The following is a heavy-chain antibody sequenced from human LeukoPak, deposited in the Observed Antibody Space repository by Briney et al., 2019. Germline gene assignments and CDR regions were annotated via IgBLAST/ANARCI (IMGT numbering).Heavy chain of an antibody. CDR2: INHSGST. CDR3: ASSRIRPLDY. J-gene: IGHJ4*02. D-gene: IGHD1-14*01. CDR1: GGSFSGYY. Sequence: SGTLSLTCAVYGGSFSGYYWSWIRQPPGKGLEWIGEINHSGSTNYDPSLKSRVTISVDTSKNQFSLKLSSVTAADTAVYYCASSRIRPLDYWGQGTLVTVSS. V-gene: IGHV4-34*01.